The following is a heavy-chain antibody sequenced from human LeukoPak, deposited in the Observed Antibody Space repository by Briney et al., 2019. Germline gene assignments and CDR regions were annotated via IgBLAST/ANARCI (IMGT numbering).Heavy chain of an antibody. V-gene: IGHV3-23*01. CDR2: VNADGGNT. J-gene: IGHJ4*02. D-gene: IGHD1-26*01. Sequence: GGSLRLSCAASGFNFDNYRMSWVRQAPGKGREWVSTVNADGGNTYYAESVKGRFTISRDNSKSTLILQMNSLRVEDTALYYCTKRVKYGGTWDHFADWGQGTLVTVSS. CDR1: GFNFDNYR. CDR3: TKRVKYGGTWDHFAD.